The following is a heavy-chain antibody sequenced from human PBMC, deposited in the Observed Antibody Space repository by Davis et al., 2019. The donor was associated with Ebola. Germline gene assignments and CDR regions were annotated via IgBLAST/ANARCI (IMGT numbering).Heavy chain of an antibody. Sequence: PGGSLRLSCAASGFTFSSYGMHWVRQAPGKGLEWVAVISYDGSNKYYADSVKGRFTISRDNSKNTLYLQMNSLRAEDTAVYYCARSPYDYIDYWGQGTLVTVSS. J-gene: IGHJ4*02. CDR3: ARSPYDYIDY. V-gene: IGHV3-33*05. CDR1: GFTFSSYG. CDR2: ISYDGSNK. D-gene: IGHD5-12*01.